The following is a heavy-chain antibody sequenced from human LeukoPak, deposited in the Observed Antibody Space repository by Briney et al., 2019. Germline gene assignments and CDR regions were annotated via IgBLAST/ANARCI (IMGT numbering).Heavy chain of an antibody. J-gene: IGHJ4*02. D-gene: IGHD6-19*01. CDR1: GYTFTSYG. V-gene: IGHV1-18*01. Sequence: GASVKVSCKASGYTFTSYGISWVRQAPGQGLEWMGWISAFNGNTNYAQRLQGRVTMTTDTSTSTAYMELRSLRSDDTAVYYCARVQGSSRWYIYDYWGQGTLVTVSS. CDR2: ISAFNGNT. CDR3: ARVQGSSRWYIYDY.